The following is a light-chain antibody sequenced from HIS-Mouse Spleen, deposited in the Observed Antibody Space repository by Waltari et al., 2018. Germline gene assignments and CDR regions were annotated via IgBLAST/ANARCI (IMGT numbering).Light chain of an antibody. CDR3: QTWGPVV. CDR1: SGHSSYA. CDR2: LNSDGSH. J-gene: IGLJ2*01. Sequence: QLVLTQSPSASASLGASVKLTCTLISGHSSYATAWHQQQPEQGPRYLMKLNSDGSHSKGDGIPDRFSGSSSGAERYLTISSLQSEDEADYYCQTWGPVVFGGGTKLTVL. V-gene: IGLV4-69*01.